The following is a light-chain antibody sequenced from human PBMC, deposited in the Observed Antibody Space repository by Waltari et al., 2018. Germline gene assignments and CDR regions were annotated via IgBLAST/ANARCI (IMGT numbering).Light chain of an antibody. J-gene: IGLJ2*01. CDR3: ASWDDSLNAVL. CDR2: TNS. Sequence: QSVLTQPPSASGTPGQRVTISCSGSKSNIGSNTVNWYQQLPRTAPKLLIHTNSQRPSGVPDRFSGSKSGTSASLAISGLQSEDEADYYCASWDDSLNAVLFGGGTNLTVL. V-gene: IGLV1-44*01. CDR1: KSNIGSNT.